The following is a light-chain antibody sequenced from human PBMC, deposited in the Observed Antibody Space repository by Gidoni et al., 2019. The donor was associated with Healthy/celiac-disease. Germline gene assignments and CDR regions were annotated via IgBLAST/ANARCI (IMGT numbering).Light chain of an antibody. V-gene: IGKV3-20*01. J-gene: IGKJ4*01. Sequence: EIVLTQSPGTLSLSPGERATLSCRASQIVSSSYLAWYQQKPGQAPRLLIYGASSRATGIPDRFSGSGSGTDFTLTISRLEPEDFAVYYCQQYGSSPRDTFGGGTKVEIK. CDR2: GAS. CDR1: QIVSSSY. CDR3: QQYGSSPRDT.